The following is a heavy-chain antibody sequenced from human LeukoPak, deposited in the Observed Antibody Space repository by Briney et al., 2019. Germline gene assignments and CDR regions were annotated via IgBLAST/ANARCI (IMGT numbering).Heavy chain of an antibody. CDR2: IIPIFGTA. CDR1: GGTFSSYA. J-gene: IGHJ4*02. Sequence: SVKVSGKASGGTFSSYAISWVRRAPGQGLEWMGGIIPIFGTANYAQKFQGRVTITTDESTSTAYMVLSSLRSEDTAVYYCAVSLGQGVVVVPAADVLDYWGQGTLVTVSS. CDR3: AVSLGQGVVVVPAADVLDY. V-gene: IGHV1-69*05. D-gene: IGHD2-2*01.